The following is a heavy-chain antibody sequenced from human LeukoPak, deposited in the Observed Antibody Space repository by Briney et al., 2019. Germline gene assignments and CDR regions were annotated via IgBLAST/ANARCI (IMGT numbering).Heavy chain of an antibody. J-gene: IGHJ4*02. CDR2: ISWNSGSI. CDR1: GFTFDDYA. V-gene: IGHV3-9*01. Sequence: AGGSLRLSCAASGFTFDDYAMHWVRQAPGKGLEWVSGISWNSGSIGYADSVKGRFTISRDNAKNSLYLQMNSLRAEDTALYYCAKDMSRSNYGILTGNPDYWGQGTLVTVSS. CDR3: AKDMSRSNYGILTGNPDY. D-gene: IGHD3-9*01.